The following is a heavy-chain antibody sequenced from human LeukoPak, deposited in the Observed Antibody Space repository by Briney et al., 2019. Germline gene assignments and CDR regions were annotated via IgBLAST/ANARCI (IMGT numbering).Heavy chain of an antibody. Sequence: SETLSLSCTVSGGSFGSYDWSWIRQSPGKGLEWIGYIYYGGSANYNPSLKSRATISIDRSKNQFSLKLSSLTAADTAVYYCARHGSSYSFDYWGQGTMVTVSS. CDR2: IYYGGSA. CDR1: GGSFGSYD. CDR3: ARHGSSYSFDY. J-gene: IGHJ4*02. V-gene: IGHV4-59*08. D-gene: IGHD6-13*01.